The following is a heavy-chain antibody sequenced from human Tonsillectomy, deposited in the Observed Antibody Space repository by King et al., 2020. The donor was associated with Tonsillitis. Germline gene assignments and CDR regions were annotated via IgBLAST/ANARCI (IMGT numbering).Heavy chain of an antibody. CDR2: IKEDGGEQ. J-gene: IGHJ4*02. V-gene: IGHV3-7*01. CDR1: GFTFRNNW. D-gene: IGHD3-16*01. Sequence: QLVQSGGGLVQPGGSLRLSCAASGFTFRNNWMTWVRQAPGGGLGGWATIKEDGGEQNYVDSVKGRFPISRDNRKNSLFLQINRLRVEDTAVYYCVRDRGGAYWGQGTLVTVSS. CDR3: VRDRGGAY.